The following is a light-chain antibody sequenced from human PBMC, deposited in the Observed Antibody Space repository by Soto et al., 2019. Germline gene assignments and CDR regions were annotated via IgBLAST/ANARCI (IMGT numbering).Light chain of an antibody. J-gene: IGKJ2*01. V-gene: IGKV3-20*01. CDR1: QSVGSSY. CDR2: GAS. CDR3: QQFYT. Sequence: ESVLTQSPGTLSLSPGEIATLPCRASQSVGSSYLAWYQQKPGQAPRLHIYGASSRATGIPDRFSGSGSGTDFTLTISRLEPEDFAVYYCQQFYTFGQGPKLEIQ.